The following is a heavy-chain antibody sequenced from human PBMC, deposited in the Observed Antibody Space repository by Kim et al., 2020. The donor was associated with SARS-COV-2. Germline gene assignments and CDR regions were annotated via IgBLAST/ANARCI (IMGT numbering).Heavy chain of an antibody. V-gene: IGHV3-7*01. Sequence: GGSLRLSCAASGFTFSSYWMSWVRQAPGKGLEWVANIKQDGSEKYYVDSVKGRFTISRDNAKNSLYLQMNSLRAEDTAVYYCASIVVVPASKRWGYFDLWGRGTLVTDSS. CDR3: ASIVVVPASKRWGYFDL. CDR2: IKQDGSEK. J-gene: IGHJ2*01. D-gene: IGHD2-2*01. CDR1: GFTFSSYW.